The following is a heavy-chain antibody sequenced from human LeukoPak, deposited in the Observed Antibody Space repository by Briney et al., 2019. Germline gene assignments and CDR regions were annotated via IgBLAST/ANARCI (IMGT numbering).Heavy chain of an antibody. CDR3: ARQYPRSSWYFDY. V-gene: IGHV3-11*01. J-gene: IGHJ4*02. Sequence: GGSLRLSCAASGFTFSDYYMSWIRQAPGKGLEWVSYISSSGSTIYYADSVKGRFTISRDNAKNSLYLQMNSLRAEDTAGYYCARQYPRSSWYFDYWGQGTLVTVSS. D-gene: IGHD6-13*01. CDR2: ISSSGSTI. CDR1: GFTFSDYY.